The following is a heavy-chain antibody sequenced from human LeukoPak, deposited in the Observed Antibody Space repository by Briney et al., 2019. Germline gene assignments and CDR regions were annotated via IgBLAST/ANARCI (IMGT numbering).Heavy chain of an antibody. V-gene: IGHV4-38-2*02. CDR3: ARDLDGSGSILYNWFDP. CDR2: IYHSGST. CDR1: GYSISSGYY. J-gene: IGHJ5*02. Sequence: PSETLSLTCTVSGYSISSGYYWGWIRQPPGKGLEWIGSIYHSGSTYYNPSLKSRVTISVDTSKNQFSLKLSSVTAADTAVYYCARDLDGSGSILYNWFDPWGQGTLVTVSS. D-gene: IGHD3-10*01.